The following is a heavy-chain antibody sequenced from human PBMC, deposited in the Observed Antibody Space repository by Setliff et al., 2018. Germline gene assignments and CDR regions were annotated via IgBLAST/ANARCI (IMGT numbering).Heavy chain of an antibody. V-gene: IGHV7-4-1*01. CDR1: GYTFTTYA. J-gene: IGHJ6*03. CDR2: INTNTGNP. Sequence: ASVKVSCKTSGYTFTTYAINWVRQAPGQGLEWMGWINTNTGNPTYAQDFTGRFVLSLDTSVTTAYLQIYSLKAEDTAVYYCARASRFGTAIYKGDYYMDVWGNGTTVTVSS. CDR3: ARASRFGTAIYKGDYYMDV. D-gene: IGHD2-21*02.